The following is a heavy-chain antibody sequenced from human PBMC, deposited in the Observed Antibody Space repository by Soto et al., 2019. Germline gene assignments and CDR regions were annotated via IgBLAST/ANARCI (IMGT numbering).Heavy chain of an antibody. CDR3: AKMGRDAYKPIDS. V-gene: IGHV3-23*01. CDR1: GFTFSDSA. D-gene: IGHD3-16*01. CDR2: ISASGYST. J-gene: IGHJ4*02. Sequence: GESLKISCAASGFTFSDSAMGWVRQAPGKGLEWVSSISASGYSTYYADSVKGRFPISRDTSKNTLYLQTNSLRAEDTAMYYCAKMGRDAYKPIDSWGQGSLVTVSS.